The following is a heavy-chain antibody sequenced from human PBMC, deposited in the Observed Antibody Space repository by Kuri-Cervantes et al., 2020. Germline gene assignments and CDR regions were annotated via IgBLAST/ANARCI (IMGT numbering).Heavy chain of an antibody. CDR1: GFAFDTYS. Sequence: GESLKISCTASGFAFDTYSINWVRQPPGMGLEWVSYISSDSNSIYYAASVRGRFTISRDNAKNSLYLQMDRLRAEDTAVYYCARGVGYSYDDYWGQGTLVTVSS. CDR2: ISSDSNSI. J-gene: IGHJ4*02. V-gene: IGHV3-48*01. CDR3: ARGVGYSYDDY. D-gene: IGHD5-18*01.